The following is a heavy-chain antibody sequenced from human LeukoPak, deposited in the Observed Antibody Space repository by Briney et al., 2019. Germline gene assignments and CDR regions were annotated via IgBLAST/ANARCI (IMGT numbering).Heavy chain of an antibody. CDR2: INHSGST. V-gene: IGHV4-34*01. Sequence: SETLSLTRAVYGGSFSGYYWSWIRQPPGKGLEWIGEINHSGSTNYNPSLKSRVTISVDTSKNQFSLKLSSVTAADTAVYYCARGGYYYDSSGYRYYFDYWGQGTLVTVSS. D-gene: IGHD3-22*01. J-gene: IGHJ4*02. CDR1: GGSFSGYY. CDR3: ARGGYYYDSSGYRYYFDY.